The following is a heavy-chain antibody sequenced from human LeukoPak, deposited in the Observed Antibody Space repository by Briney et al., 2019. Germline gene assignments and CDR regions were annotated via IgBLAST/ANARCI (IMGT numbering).Heavy chain of an antibody. D-gene: IGHD5-18*01. CDR1: AFTIYAFC. CDR2: INIDGSST. J-gene: IGHJ4*02. V-gene: IGHV3-74*01. Sequence: GGSLSFSCSASAFTIYAFCMHWVRQAPGQELMWVSSINIDGSSTSYADSVKGRFTISRDNDKNTLYVQMNSLRAEVTAVYYCAREWAAMDVCDYWGQGTLVTVSS. CDR3: AREWAAMDVCDY.